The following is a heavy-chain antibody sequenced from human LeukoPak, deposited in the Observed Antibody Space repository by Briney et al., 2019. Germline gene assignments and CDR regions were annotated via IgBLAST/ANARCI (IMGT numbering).Heavy chain of an antibody. CDR3: ARPKHDYGGNPEDFGY. CDR1: GFTFSSYD. J-gene: IGHJ4*02. D-gene: IGHD4-23*01. CDR2: IGTAGDT. Sequence: GSLRLSCAASGFTFSSYDMHWVRQATGKGLEWVSAIGTAGDTYYPGSVKGRFTISRENAKNSLYLQMNSLRAGDTAVYYCARPKHDYGGNPEDFGYWGQGTLATVSS. V-gene: IGHV3-13*01.